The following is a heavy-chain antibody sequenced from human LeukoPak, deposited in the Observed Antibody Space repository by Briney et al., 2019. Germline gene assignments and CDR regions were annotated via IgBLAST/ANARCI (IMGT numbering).Heavy chain of an antibody. D-gene: IGHD5-18*01. CDR3: SRRYNYGIRWYDY. V-gene: IGHV3-23*01. CDR1: GFTSCTVA. J-gene: IGHJ4*02. CDR2: ISGSGGNA. Sequence: VGTPRPSCAASGFTSCTVAVSWVPQAPGPGLRGVSAISGSGGNAYYADSVKGRFTISRDNSKNTLYMQMNSLRAEGTAVYYYSRRYNYGIRWYDYWGQRALVT.